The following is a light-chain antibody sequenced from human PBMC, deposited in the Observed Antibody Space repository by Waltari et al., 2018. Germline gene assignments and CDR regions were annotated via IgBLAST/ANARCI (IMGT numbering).Light chain of an antibody. CDR3: QHYYYYPFT. V-gene: IGKV1-16*01. CDR2: DIS. CDR1: QDINDA. Sequence: DIQLTQSPSSLSASVGDRVTINCRARQDINDALAWFQHQPGKAPKTLIYDISTRQSGVPSRFGGSGSGTDFTLTIDSLQPDDFATYYCQHYYYYPFTFGGGTKVEVK. J-gene: IGKJ4*01.